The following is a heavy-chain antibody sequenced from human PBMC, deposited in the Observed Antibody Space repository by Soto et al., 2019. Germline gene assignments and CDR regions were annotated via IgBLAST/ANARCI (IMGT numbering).Heavy chain of an antibody. D-gene: IGHD3-3*01. CDR1: GLTFSSYA. CDR3: AKGKANTVFGVDTLFDY. Sequence: PGGSLRLSCAASGLTFSSYAMTWVRQAPGKGLGWVSTISGNGGYTYYSDSVRGRFTISRDNSKKTLYLQMDSLRADDTAVFYCAKGKANTVFGVDTLFDYWGQGTQVPSPQ. CDR2: ISGNGGYT. J-gene: IGHJ4*02. V-gene: IGHV3-23*01.